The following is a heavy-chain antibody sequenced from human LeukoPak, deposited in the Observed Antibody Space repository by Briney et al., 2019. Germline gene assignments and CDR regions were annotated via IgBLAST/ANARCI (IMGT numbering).Heavy chain of an antibody. CDR2: ISSSSTYI. CDR3: ARVEEVPSYMDV. Sequence: GGSLRLSCAASGFTSVRYSMNWVRQAPGKGLEGVSSISSSSTYIYYADSVKGRFTISRDNAKNSLYLQMSSLRAEDTAVYYCARVEEVPSYMDVWGKGTTVTVSS. V-gene: IGHV3-21*01. CDR1: GFTSVRYS. D-gene: IGHD3-10*01. J-gene: IGHJ6*03.